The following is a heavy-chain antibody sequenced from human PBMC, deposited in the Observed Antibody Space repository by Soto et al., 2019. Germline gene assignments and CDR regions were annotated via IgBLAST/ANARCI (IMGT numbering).Heavy chain of an antibody. CDR2: INHSGST. V-gene: IGHV4-34*01. CDR1: GGSFSGYY. CDR3: ARGRRRVGATFYYYYGMDV. Sequence: SETLSLTCAVYGGSFSGYYWSWIRQPPGKGLEWIGEINHSGSTNYNPSLKSRVTISVDTSKNQFSLKLSSVTAADTAVYYCARGRRRVGATFYYYYGMDVWGQGTTVTVS. D-gene: IGHD1-26*01. J-gene: IGHJ6*02.